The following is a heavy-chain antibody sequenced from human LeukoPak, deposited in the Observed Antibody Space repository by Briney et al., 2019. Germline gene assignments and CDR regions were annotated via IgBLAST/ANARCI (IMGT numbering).Heavy chain of an antibody. CDR2: IIPIFGTA. Sequence: SVKVSCKASGGTFSSYAISWVRQAPGQGLEWMGGIIPIFGTANYAQKFQGRVTITADESTSTAYMELSSLRSEDTAVYYCARAYCGGDCHSNWFDPWGQGTLVTVSS. J-gene: IGHJ5*02. CDR1: GGTFSSYA. V-gene: IGHV1-69*13. CDR3: ARAYCGGDCHSNWFDP. D-gene: IGHD2-21*01.